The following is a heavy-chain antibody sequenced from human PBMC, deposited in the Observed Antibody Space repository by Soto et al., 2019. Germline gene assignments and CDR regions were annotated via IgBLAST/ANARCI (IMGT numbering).Heavy chain of an antibody. CDR2: ISAYNGNI. CDR1: GYTFTRDA. D-gene: IGHD4-17*01. CDR3: ARMTDYGDYEYFDY. Sequence: QIQLVQSGPEVKKPGASVKVSCKASGYTFTRDAITWVRQAPGQGLEWMGWISAYNGNINYAQKLQDRVTMTTDTSPSTAYRELRSLTSDDTAVYYCARMTDYGDYEYFDYWGQGTLVTVSS. V-gene: IGHV1-18*01. J-gene: IGHJ4*02.